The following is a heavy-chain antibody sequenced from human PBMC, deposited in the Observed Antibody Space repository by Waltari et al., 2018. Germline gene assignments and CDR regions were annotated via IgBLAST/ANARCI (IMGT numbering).Heavy chain of an antibody. J-gene: IGHJ3*02. CDR1: GFTFGSYW. D-gene: IGHD6-19*01. CDR2: INRDESST. V-gene: IGHV3-74*01. CDR3: AKGQYSSGWHAFDI. Sequence: EVQLVESGGGLVQPGGSLRLSCAASGFTFGSYWMYWVRQAPGKGLVWGSRINRDESSTSYADSVKGRFTISRDNAKNSLYLQMNSLRAEDMALYYCAKGQYSSGWHAFDIWGQGTMVTVSS.